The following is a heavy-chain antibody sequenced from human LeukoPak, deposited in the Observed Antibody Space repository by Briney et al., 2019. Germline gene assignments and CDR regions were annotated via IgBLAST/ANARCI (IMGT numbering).Heavy chain of an antibody. CDR2: ISTSGST. D-gene: IGHD2-15*01. CDR1: GGSVTSGSYY. Sequence: SETLSLTCSVSGGSVTSGSYYWSWTRQPAGQGLEWIGRISTSGSTNYNPSLKSRVTMSLDTSKNQFSLKLNSLTAADTAVYYCARGAALAIDYWGQGALVTVSS. J-gene: IGHJ4*02. V-gene: IGHV4-61*02. CDR3: ARGAALAIDY.